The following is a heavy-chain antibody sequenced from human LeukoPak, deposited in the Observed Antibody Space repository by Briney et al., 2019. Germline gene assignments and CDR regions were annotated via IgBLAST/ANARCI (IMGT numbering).Heavy chain of an antibody. CDR3: ARGPSHGGTYFES. D-gene: IGHD4-23*01. Sequence: PSETLSLTCTVSGGFISNYYWSWIRQPAGKELEWIERIHSSGNTLHNPSLKSRVSMSVDTSKNQFSLRLTSATAADTAVYYCARGPSHGGTYFESWGQGTLVTVSS. CDR1: GGFISNYY. V-gene: IGHV4-4*07. CDR2: IHSSGNT. J-gene: IGHJ4*02.